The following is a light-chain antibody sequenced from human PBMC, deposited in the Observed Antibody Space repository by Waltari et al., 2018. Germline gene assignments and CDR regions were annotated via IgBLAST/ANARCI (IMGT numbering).Light chain of an antibody. V-gene: IGKV3-20*01. CDR2: GAS. CDR3: QQYDGSVLT. J-gene: IGKJ4*01. Sequence: IVLTQYPDTLPLSPGQRATLSCRASQTINNNFLVWYQQKPGQAPRLIIHGASSRATAFPDRFSGSGSGTDFTLTISSLKPEDSAVYYCQQYDGSVLTFGGGTKVEI. CDR1: QTINNNF.